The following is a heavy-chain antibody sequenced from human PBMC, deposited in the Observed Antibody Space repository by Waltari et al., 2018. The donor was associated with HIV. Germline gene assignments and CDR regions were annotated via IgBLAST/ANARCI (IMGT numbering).Heavy chain of an antibody. Sequence: EVQLVESGGGLVQPGGSLRLSCAASGFTFSSYWMSWVRQAPGKGLEWVANIKQDGREKYAVDSGNGRFTISRDNAENSLYRQMNSLRADDTAVYYCARGGFYGSGSKVNWGQGTLVTVSS. J-gene: IGHJ4*02. D-gene: IGHD3-10*01. CDR2: IKQDGREK. V-gene: IGHV3-7*04. CDR3: ARGGFYGSGSKVN. CDR1: GFTFSSYW.